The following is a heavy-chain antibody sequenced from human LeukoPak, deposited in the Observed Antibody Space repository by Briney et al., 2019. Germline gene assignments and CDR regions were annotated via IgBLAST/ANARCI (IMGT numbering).Heavy chain of an antibody. D-gene: IGHD2-15*01. CDR2: ISGSGGST. V-gene: IGHV3-23*01. Sequence: SGGSLRLSCEASGFTSSSYAMNWVRQAPGKGLEWVSGISGSGGSTYYADSVKGRFTISRDNSKNTLYLQMNSLRAEDTAVYYCAKDTCSGGSCYWPFDYWGQGTLVTVSS. CDR3: AKDTCSGGSCYWPFDY. J-gene: IGHJ4*02. CDR1: GFTSSSYA.